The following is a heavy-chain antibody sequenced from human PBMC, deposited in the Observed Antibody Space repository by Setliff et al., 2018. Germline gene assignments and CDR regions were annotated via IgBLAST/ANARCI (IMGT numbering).Heavy chain of an antibody. V-gene: IGHV1-2*02. Sequence: ASVKVSCKASGYNFPGYYLHWVRQAPGQGLEWMGWVSPHTGNTQYAQNFQGRVTMTRDTSISTAYMELSSLRSNDTAFYYCARRAFIETITGYCFDLWGQGTQVTVSS. CDR2: VSPHTGNT. CDR3: ARRAFIETITGYCFDL. CDR1: GYNFPGYY. D-gene: IGHD1-20*01. J-gene: IGHJ4*02.